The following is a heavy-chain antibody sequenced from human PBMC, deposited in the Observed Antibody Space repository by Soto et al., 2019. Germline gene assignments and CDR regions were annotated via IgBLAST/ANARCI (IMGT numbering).Heavy chain of an antibody. CDR1: GFLFSDHY. D-gene: IGHD2-15*01. CDR2: SRNEANSYTT. Sequence: GGSLRLSCAASGFLFSDHYMDWVRQAPGKGLEWVGRSRNEANSYTTEYAPSVRGRFTISRDDSKDSLYLQMDSLDTEDTAVYYSAKVERSRYYFDFWGKGTLVTVSS. CDR3: AKVERSRYYFDF. V-gene: IGHV3-72*01. J-gene: IGHJ4*02.